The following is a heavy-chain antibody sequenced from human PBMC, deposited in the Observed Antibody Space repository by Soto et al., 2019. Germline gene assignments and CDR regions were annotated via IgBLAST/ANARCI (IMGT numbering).Heavy chain of an antibody. Sequence: SETLSLTCTVSGGSISSSSYYWGWIRQPPGKGLEWIGSVYYSGSTYYNPSLKSRVTISVDTSKNQFSLRLTSVTAADTAVYYCATHPPYGPLDHWGQGTLVTVSS. D-gene: IGHD4-17*01. J-gene: IGHJ4*02. CDR3: ATHPPYGPLDH. CDR1: GGSISSSSYY. CDR2: VYYSGST. V-gene: IGHV4-39*01.